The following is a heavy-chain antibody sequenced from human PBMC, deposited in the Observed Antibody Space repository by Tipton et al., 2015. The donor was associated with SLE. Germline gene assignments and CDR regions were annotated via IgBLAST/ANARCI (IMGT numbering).Heavy chain of an antibody. J-gene: IGHJ4*02. V-gene: IGHV3-48*01. CDR1: GFTFSSYS. CDR2: ISSSSSTI. Sequence: SLRLSCAASGFTFSSYSMNWVRQAPGKGLEWVSYISSSSSTIYYADSVKGRFTISRDNAKNSLYLQLNSLRAEATAVYYCARIVVAGRDYWGQGTLATVSS. CDR3: ARIVVAGRDY. D-gene: IGHD6-19*01.